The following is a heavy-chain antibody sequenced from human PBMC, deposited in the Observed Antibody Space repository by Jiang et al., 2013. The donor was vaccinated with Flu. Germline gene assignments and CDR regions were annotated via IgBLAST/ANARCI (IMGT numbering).Heavy chain of an antibody. J-gene: IGHJ3*01. D-gene: IGHD6-13*01. CDR2: IYPGDSDT. V-gene: IGHV5-51*01. Sequence: IIYPGDSDTRYSPSFQGQVTISADKSISTAYLQWSSLKASDTAMYYCARHLEAAAEAENWGQGTMVTVSS. CDR3: ARHLEAAAEAEN.